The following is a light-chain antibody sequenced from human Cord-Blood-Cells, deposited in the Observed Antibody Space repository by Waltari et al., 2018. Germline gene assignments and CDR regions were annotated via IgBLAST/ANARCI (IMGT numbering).Light chain of an antibody. J-gene: IGLJ3*02. V-gene: IGLV2-23*01. CDR1: SSDVGSYNL. Sequence: QSALTQPAYVSGSPGQSITISCTGTSSDVGSYNLVSWYQQHTGKAPKLMIYEGSKRPAGVSNRVSGSKSGNTASLTISGLQAEDEADYYCCSYAGSSTVFGGGTKLTVL. CDR2: EGS. CDR3: CSYAGSSTV.